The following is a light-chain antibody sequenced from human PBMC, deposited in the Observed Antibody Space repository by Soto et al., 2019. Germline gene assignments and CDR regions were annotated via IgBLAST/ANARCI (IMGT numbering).Light chain of an antibody. CDR1: QSVSSNS. Sequence: EIVLTQSPGTLSLSPGESATLSCRASQSVSSNSLAWYRRNPGQPPSLLIYGTSTRATDIPRSFSGSESGKDFTLTITRLEPEDFAVYFCQQYGDSPPTFGQGTKVEVK. V-gene: IGKV3-20*01. J-gene: IGKJ1*01. CDR3: QQYGDSPPT. CDR2: GTS.